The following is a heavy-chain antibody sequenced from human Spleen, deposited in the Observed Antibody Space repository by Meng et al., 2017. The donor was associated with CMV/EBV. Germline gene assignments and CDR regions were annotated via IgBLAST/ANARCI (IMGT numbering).Heavy chain of an antibody. D-gene: IGHD6-19*01. Sequence: CAVYGGSFSGYYWSWIRQPPGKGLEWIGEINHSGSTNYNPSLESRVTISVDTSKNQFSLKLSSVTAADTAVYYCARGWLRGGYFQHWGQGTLVTVSS. CDR3: ARGWLRGGYFQH. J-gene: IGHJ1*01. CDR1: GGSFSGYY. CDR2: INHSGST. V-gene: IGHV4-34*01.